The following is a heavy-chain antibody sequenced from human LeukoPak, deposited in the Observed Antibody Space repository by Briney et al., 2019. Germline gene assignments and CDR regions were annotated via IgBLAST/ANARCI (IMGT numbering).Heavy chain of an antibody. CDR1: GYTFTGYY. CDR2: INPNSGGT. CDR3: AKDGSGSYYGNFDY. D-gene: IGHD1-26*01. Sequence: ASVKVSCKASGYTFTGYYMHWVRQAPGQGLEWMGRINPNSGGTNYAQKFQGRVTMTRDTSISTAYMELSRLRSDDTAVYYCAKDGSGSYYGNFDYWGQGTLVTVSS. J-gene: IGHJ4*02. V-gene: IGHV1-2*06.